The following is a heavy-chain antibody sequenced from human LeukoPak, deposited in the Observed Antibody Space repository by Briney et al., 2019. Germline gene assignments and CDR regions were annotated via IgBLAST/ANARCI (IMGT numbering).Heavy chain of an antibody. V-gene: IGHV1-18*01. Sequence: ASVKVSCTASGYIFTDYGISWVRQAPGQGLEWMGWIRVYNGNTNYAQKFQDRVTMTTDISTGTAYMELSSLRSDDAAVYYCARDLGTFGGVIVSGYWGQGTLVTVSS. J-gene: IGHJ4*02. CDR3: ARDLGTFGGVIVSGY. CDR2: IRVYNGNT. D-gene: IGHD3-16*02. CDR1: GYIFTDYG.